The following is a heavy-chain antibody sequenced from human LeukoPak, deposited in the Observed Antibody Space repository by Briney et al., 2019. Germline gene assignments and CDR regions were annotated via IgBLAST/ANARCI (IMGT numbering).Heavy chain of an antibody. V-gene: IGHV4-61*02. J-gene: IGHJ4*02. Sequence: SETLSLTCTVSGGSISSGSYYWSWIRQPAGKGLEWIGRIYTSGSTNYNPSLKSRVTISVDTSKNQFSLKLSSVTAADTAVYYCAREVTYCSSTSCYGAPWYFDYWGQGTLVTVSS. CDR3: AREVTYCSSTSCYGAPWYFDY. CDR2: IYTSGST. CDR1: GGSISSGSYY. D-gene: IGHD2-2*01.